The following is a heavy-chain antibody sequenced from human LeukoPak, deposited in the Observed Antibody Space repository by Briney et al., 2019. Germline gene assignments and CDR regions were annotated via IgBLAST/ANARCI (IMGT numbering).Heavy chain of an antibody. Sequence: GGSLRLSCAASGFTFSSYEMNWVRQAPGKGLEWVSYISSSGSTIYYADSVKGRFTISRDNAKNSLYLQMKSLRAEDTAVYYCARDRHDSSLRATDYWGQGTLVTVSS. CDR3: ARDRHDSSLRATDY. CDR1: GFTFSSYE. CDR2: ISSSGSTI. J-gene: IGHJ4*02. D-gene: IGHD3-22*01. V-gene: IGHV3-48*03.